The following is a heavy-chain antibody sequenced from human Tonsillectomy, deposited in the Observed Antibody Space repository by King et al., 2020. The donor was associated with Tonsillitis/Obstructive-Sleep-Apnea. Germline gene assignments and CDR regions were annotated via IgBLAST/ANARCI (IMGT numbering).Heavy chain of an antibody. CDR2: IIPILGIA. Sequence: VQLVQSGAEVKKPGSSVKVSCKASGGTFSSYAISWVRQAPGQGLEWMGRIIPILGIANYAQKFQGRVTITADKSTSTAYMELSSLRSEDTAVYYCASLYGSGSYYSFDYWGQGTLVTVSS. CDR3: ASLYGSGSYYSFDY. V-gene: IGHV1-69*09. J-gene: IGHJ4*02. CDR1: GGTFSSYA. D-gene: IGHD3-10*01.